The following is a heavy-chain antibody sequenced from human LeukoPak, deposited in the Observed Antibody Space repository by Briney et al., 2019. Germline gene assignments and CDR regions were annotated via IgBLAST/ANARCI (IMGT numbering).Heavy chain of an antibody. D-gene: IGHD3-3*01. J-gene: IGHJ6*02. CDR3: ASKQQPYDFWSGYSYYYGMDV. CDR1: GGTFSSYG. Sequence: SVKVSCKASGGTFSSYGISWVRQAPGQGLEWMGRIIPILGIANYAQKFQGRVTITADKSTSTAYMELSSLRSEDTAVYYCASKQQPYDFWSGYSYYYGMDVWGQGTTVTVSS. V-gene: IGHV1-69*04. CDR2: IIPILGIA.